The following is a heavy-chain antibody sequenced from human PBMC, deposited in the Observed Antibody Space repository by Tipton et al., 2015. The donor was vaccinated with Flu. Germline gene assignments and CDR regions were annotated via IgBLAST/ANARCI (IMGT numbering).Heavy chain of an antibody. V-gene: IGHV4-34*12. CDR3: ARALNSGREYTFDI. Sequence: TLSLTCAVYGGSFSGYYWSWIRQPPGKGLEWIATIIQSGNAYYNPSLRSRVTISVDTTKNLFSLNLSSVTATDTAVYYCARALNSGREYTFDIWGRGTVVTVSS. J-gene: IGHJ3*02. D-gene: IGHD1-26*01. CDR2: IIQSGNA. CDR1: GGSFSGYY.